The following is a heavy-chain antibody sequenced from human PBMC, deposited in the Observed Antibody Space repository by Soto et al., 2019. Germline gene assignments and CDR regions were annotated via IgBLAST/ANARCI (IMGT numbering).Heavy chain of an antibody. V-gene: IGHV4-38-2*01. Sequence: SETLSLTCSVSGYSISSGHYWGWIRQPPGKGLEWIGSIYHSGTTYYNPSLKSRVTISLDTSKNQVSLKLNSGTAADTAVYFCARSLYSSSWYAGSWGQGTLVTVSS. D-gene: IGHD6-13*01. CDR1: GYSISSGHY. J-gene: IGHJ5*02. CDR3: ARSLYSSSWYAGS. CDR2: IYHSGTT.